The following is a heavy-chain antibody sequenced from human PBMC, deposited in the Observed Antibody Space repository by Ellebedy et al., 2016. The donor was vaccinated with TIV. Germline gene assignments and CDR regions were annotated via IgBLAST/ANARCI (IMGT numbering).Heavy chain of an antibody. CDR3: ASDPYYYGSGSYDY. CDR1: GFTFSSYS. J-gene: IGHJ4*02. V-gene: IGHV3-48*01. Sequence: GESLKISCAASGFTFSSYSMNWVRQAPGKGLEWVSYISSSSNTIYYADSVKGRFTISRDIAKNSLYLQMNSLRAEDTAVYYCASDPYYYGSGSYDYWGQGTLVTVSS. CDR2: ISSSSNTI. D-gene: IGHD3-10*01.